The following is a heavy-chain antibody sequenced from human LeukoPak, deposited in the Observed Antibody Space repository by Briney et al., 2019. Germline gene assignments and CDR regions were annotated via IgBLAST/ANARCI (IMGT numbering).Heavy chain of an antibody. J-gene: IGHJ4*02. V-gene: IGHV4-38-2*02. D-gene: IGHD3/OR15-3a*01. CDR2: IYHSGST. CDR3: ARVTGYYTNHFDY. CDR1: GYSISSGNY. Sequence: PSETLSLTCTVSGYSISSGNYWDWIRQPPGKGLEWIGSIYHSGSTNYNPSLKSRVTMSLDTSKNQFSLKLSSVTAADTAVYYCARVTGYYTNHFDYWGQGTLVTVSS.